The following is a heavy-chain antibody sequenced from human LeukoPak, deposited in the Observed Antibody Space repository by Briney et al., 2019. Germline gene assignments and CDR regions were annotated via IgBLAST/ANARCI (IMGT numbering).Heavy chain of an antibody. Sequence: GGSLRLSCAASGFTFSSYGMHWVRQAPGKGLEWVAFIRYDGSNKYYADSVKGRFTISRDNSKNTLYLQMNSLRAEDTAVYYCARKSIATASGWAQFDSWGQGTLVIVSS. CDR2: IRYDGSNK. CDR1: GFTFSSYG. V-gene: IGHV3-30*02. CDR3: ARKSIATASGWAQFDS. D-gene: IGHD1-1*01. J-gene: IGHJ4*02.